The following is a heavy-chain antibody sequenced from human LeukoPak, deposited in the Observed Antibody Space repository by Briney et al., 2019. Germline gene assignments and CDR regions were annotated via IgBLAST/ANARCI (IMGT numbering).Heavy chain of an antibody. CDR3: ARGFYGDYGHFDY. Sequence: SETLSLTCAVYGGSFSGYYWSWIRQPPGKGLEWIGEINHSGSTNYNPSLKSRVTISVDTSKNQFSLKLSSVTAADTAVYYCARGFYGDYGHFDYWGQGTLVTVSS. J-gene: IGHJ4*02. D-gene: IGHD4-17*01. CDR1: GGSFSGYY. CDR2: INHSGST. V-gene: IGHV4-34*01.